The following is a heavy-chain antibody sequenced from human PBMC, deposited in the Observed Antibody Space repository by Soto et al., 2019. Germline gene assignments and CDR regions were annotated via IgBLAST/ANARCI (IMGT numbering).Heavy chain of an antibody. V-gene: IGHV4-30-4*01. D-gene: IGHD3-10*01. CDR3: ARDPYYYGSGSYQDYYYYGMDV. J-gene: IGHJ6*02. CDR2: IYYSGST. CDR1: GGSISSGDYY. Sequence: PXATLALTFTVSGGSISSGDYYWSWIRQPPGKGLEWIGYIYYSGSTYYNPSLKSRVTISVDTSKNQFSLKLSSVTAADTAVYYCARDPYYYGSGSYQDYYYYGMDVWGQGTTVTVSS.